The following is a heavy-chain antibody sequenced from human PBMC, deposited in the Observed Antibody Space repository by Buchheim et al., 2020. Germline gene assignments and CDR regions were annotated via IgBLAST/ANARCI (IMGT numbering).Heavy chain of an antibody. CDR3: ARDGSFVIDY. D-gene: IGHD1-26*01. CDR1: GFTFSSYD. J-gene: IGHJ4*02. CDR2: ISSSGATK. Sequence: EVQLVESGGDLVQPGGSLRLSCAASGFTFSSYDMNWVRQAPGKGLEWVSFISSSGATKYYADSVRGRFTISRDNAKNSLYLQMNSLRAEDTAVYYCARDGSFVIDYWGQGAL. V-gene: IGHV3-48*03.